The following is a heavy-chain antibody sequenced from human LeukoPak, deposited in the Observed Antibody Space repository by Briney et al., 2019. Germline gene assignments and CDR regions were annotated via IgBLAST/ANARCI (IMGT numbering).Heavy chain of an antibody. CDR1: GFTFSSYA. Sequence: GGSLRLSCAGSGFTFSSYAMSWVRQGPGKGLEWVSGISGGGSSTFYADSVNGRFTVSRDNAKNELYLQMSSLRAEDTAVCYCARGAGYCTSSSCHLWSDYWGQGTLVTVSS. V-gene: IGHV3-23*01. CDR2: ISGGGSST. CDR3: ARGAGYCTSSSCHLWSDY. J-gene: IGHJ4*02. D-gene: IGHD2-2*01.